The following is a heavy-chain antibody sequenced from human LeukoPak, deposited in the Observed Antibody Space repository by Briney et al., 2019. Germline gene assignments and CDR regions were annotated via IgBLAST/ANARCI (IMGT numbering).Heavy chain of an antibody. V-gene: IGHV1-2*02. CDR2: INPNSGGT. CDR3: ARPKYCSSTSCYNWFDP. CDR1: GYTFNVYY. J-gene: IGHJ5*02. D-gene: IGHD2-2*01. Sequence: GASVTVSCKASGYTFNVYYLHWVRQAPGQGLEWMGWINPNSGGTNYAQKFQGRVTMTRDTSISTAYMELSRLRSDDTAVYCCARPKYCSSTSCYNWFDPWGQGTLVTVSS.